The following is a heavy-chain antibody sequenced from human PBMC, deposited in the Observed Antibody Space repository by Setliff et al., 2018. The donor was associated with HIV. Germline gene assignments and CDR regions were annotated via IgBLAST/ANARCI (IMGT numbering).Heavy chain of an antibody. J-gene: IGHJ4*02. V-gene: IGHV3-23*01. D-gene: IGHD3-3*01. CDR2: ISGRGDSS. Sequence: PGGSLRLSCAASGFTFSNYAMSWVRQAPGKGLEWISVISGRGDSSYYADSVKGRFTISRDNSNNTLYVQMNSLRAEDTAVYYCTRGGFLEWLGDFWGQGTLVTV. CDR1: GFTFSNYA. CDR3: TRGGFLEWLGDF.